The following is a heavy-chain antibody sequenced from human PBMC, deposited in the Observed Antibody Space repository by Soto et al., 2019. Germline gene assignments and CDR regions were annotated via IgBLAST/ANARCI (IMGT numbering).Heavy chain of an antibody. CDR1: GGSISTGFDF. D-gene: IGHD3-10*01. J-gene: IGHJ6*02. V-gene: IGHV4-39*01. CDR2: ISYSGST. Sequence: QLQLQESGPGLVKPSETLSLTCTVSGGSISTGFDFWDWIRQPPGKGLEYIGYISYSGSTYYNPPLKSRVTISVDTSKNQFSLKMTSVTAADTAVYYCARHGSRRVYNMDVWGQGTTVTVSS. CDR3: ARHGSRRVYNMDV.